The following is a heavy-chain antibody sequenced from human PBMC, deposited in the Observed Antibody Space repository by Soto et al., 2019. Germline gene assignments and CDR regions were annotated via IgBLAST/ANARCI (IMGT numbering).Heavy chain of an antibody. Sequence: ESLKISCKGSGNSFAGYWITWVRQKPGKGLEWMGRIDPSDSQTYYSPSFRGHVTISVTKSITTVFLQWSSLRASDTAMYYCARQIYDADTGPNFKEYFDSWGKGTPVTVSS. D-gene: IGHD5-18*01. CDR2: IDPSDSQT. V-gene: IGHV5-10-1*01. CDR3: ARQIYDADTGPNFKEYFDS. CDR1: GNSFAGYW. J-gene: IGHJ4*02.